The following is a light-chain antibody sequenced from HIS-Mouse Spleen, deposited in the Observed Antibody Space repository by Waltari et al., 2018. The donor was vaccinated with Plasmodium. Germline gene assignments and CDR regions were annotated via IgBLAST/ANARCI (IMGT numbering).Light chain of an antibody. V-gene: IGKV3-15*01. CDR2: GAS. J-gene: IGKJ3*01. Sequence: EILMTQSPATLSVSPGERATLSCRASQSVSSNLAWYQQKPGQAPRLLIYGASTRTTGIPARFSGSGSGTEFTLTISSLQSEDFAVYYCQQYNNWSVTFGPGTKVDIK. CDR3: QQYNNWSVT. CDR1: QSVSSN.